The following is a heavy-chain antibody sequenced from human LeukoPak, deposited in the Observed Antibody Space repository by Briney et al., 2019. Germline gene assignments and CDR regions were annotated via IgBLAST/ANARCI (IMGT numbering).Heavy chain of an antibody. CDR2: MNPNSGNT. Sequence: ASVKVSCKASGYTFTSYDINWVRQATGQGLEWMGWMNPNSGNTGYAQKFQGRVTMTRNTSISTAYMELSSLRSEDTAVYYCARVVTMTYYYYGMDGWGQGTTVTVSS. J-gene: IGHJ6*02. CDR3: ARVVTMTYYYYGMDG. D-gene: IGHD3-22*01. CDR1: GYTFTSYD. V-gene: IGHV1-8*01.